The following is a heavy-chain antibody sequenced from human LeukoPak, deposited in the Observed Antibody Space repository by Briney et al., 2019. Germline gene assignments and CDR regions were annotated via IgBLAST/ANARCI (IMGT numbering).Heavy chain of an antibody. CDR2: INHSGST. CDR3: ARHGVRGDFFDY. J-gene: IGHJ4*02. CDR1: GGSFSGYY. V-gene: IGHV4-34*01. D-gene: IGHD3-10*01. Sequence: PPETLSLTCAVYGGSFSGYYWSWIRQPPGKGLEWIGEINHSGSTNYNPSLKSRVTISVDTSKNQFSLKLSSVTAADTAVYYCARHGVRGDFFDYWGQGTLVTVSS.